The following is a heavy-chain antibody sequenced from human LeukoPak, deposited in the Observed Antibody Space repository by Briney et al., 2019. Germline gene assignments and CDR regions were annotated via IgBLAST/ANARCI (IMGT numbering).Heavy chain of an antibody. CDR2: MNPNSGNT. Sequence: ASVTVSCKASGYTFTSYDINWVRQATGQGLEWMGWMNPNSGNTGYAQEFQGRVTMTRNTSISTAYMELSSLRPEDTAVYYCARLVNRAGVDYWGQGTLVTVSS. V-gene: IGHV1-8*01. CDR1: GYTFTSYD. CDR3: ARLVNRAGVDY. J-gene: IGHJ4*02. D-gene: IGHD6-13*01.